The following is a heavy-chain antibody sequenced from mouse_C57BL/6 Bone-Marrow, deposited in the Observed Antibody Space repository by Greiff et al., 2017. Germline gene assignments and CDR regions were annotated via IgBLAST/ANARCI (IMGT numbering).Heavy chain of an antibody. CDR1: GYTFTDYE. J-gene: IGHJ4*01. Sequence: QVQLQQSGAELVRPGASVTLSCKASGYTFTDYEMHWVKQTPVHGLEWIGAIDPETGGTAYNQKFKGKAILTADKSSSTAYMELRSLTSEDSAVXYCTRSTMRTTIPGCWGQGTSVTVSS. CDR2: IDPETGGT. CDR3: TRSTMRTTIPGC. D-gene: IGHD1-1*02. V-gene: IGHV1-15*01.